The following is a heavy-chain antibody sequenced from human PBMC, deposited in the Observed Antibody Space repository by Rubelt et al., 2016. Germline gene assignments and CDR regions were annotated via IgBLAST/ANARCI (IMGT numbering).Heavy chain of an antibody. CDR2: IYYSGST. J-gene: IGHJ2*01. V-gene: IGHV4-39*07. D-gene: IGHD3-9*01. CDR1: GGSISSSSYY. Sequence: QLQLQESGPGLVKPSETLSLTCTVSGGSISSSSYYWGWIRQPPGKGLEWIGSIYYSGSTYYNPSPKRRVTMSVGTSKNQFSLKLSSVTAADTAVYYCATDYDILSWYFDLWGRGTLVTVSS. CDR3: ATDYDILSWYFDL.